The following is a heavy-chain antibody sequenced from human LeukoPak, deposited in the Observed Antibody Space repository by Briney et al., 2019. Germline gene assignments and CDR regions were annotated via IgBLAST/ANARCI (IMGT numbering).Heavy chain of an antibody. Sequence: ASVKVSCKASGYTFSSSAITWVRQDPGQGLEWMGWISGYNGNTNYAQNLQGRVTMTTDTSTSTAYMELRSLRSDDTAVYYCARDHQAFDAFDIWGQGTMVTVSS. CDR3: ARDHQAFDAFDI. CDR1: GYTFSSSA. CDR2: ISGYNGNT. J-gene: IGHJ3*02. V-gene: IGHV1-18*01.